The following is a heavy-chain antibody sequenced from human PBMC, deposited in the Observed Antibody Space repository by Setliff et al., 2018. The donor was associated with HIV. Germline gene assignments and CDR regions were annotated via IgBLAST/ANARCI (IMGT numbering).Heavy chain of an antibody. Sequence: ASVKVSCKASRYTFTSYYMHWVRRAPGQGLEWMGMISPSGASTKYAQRLQGRVTLTRDTSTSTVYVELSSLRSDDTAVYYCAREAGRGARSSSWYFDYWGQGTLVTVSS. V-gene: IGHV1-46*01. CDR2: ISPSGAST. D-gene: IGHD6-6*01. CDR3: AREAGRGARSSSWYFDY. J-gene: IGHJ4*02. CDR1: RYTFTSYY.